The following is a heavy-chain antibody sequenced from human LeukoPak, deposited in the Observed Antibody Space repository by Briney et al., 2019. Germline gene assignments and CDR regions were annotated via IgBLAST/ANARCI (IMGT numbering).Heavy chain of an antibody. V-gene: IGHV4-39*07. J-gene: IGHJ4*02. CDR3: ARLRLMTAIRYDY. CDR1: GGSISSSSYY. D-gene: IGHD2-21*02. CDR2: IYYSGST. Sequence: SETLSLTCTVSGGSISSSSYYWGWIRQPPGKGLEWIGSIYYSGSTYYNPSLKSRVTISVDTSKNQFSLNLSSVTAADTAVYYCARLRLMTAIRYDYWGQGSLVTVSS.